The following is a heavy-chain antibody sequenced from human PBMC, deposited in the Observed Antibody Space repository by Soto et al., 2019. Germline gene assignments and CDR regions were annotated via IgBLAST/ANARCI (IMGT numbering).Heavy chain of an antibody. CDR3: AKTSSSWHRAFDY. J-gene: IGHJ4*02. Sequence: QVQLQQWGAGLLKPSETLSLTCAVYGGSFSGYYWSWIRQPPGKGLEWIGEINHSGSTNYNPSLKSRVTISVDTSKNPFSLKLSSVTAADTAVYYCAKTSSSWHRAFDYWGQGTLVTVSS. D-gene: IGHD6-13*01. CDR2: INHSGST. V-gene: IGHV4-34*01. CDR1: GGSFSGYY.